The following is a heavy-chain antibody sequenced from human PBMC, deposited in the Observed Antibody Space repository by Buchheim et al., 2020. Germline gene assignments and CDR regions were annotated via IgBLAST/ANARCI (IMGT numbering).Heavy chain of an antibody. D-gene: IGHD5-24*01. CDR2: ISSSSSTI. CDR1: GFTFSSYS. J-gene: IGHJ4*02. Sequence: EVQLVESGGGLVQPGGSLRLSCAASGFTFSSYSMNWVRQAPGKGLEWVSYISSSSSTIYYADSVKGRFTISDDNANKPLYLKMNSLRAEDTAVYYCARATFEMGFDYWGQGTL. CDR3: ARATFEMGFDY. V-gene: IGHV3-48*01.